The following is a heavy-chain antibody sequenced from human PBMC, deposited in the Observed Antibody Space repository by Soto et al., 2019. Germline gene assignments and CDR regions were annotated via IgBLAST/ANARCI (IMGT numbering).Heavy chain of an antibody. CDR2: ISAYNGNT. D-gene: IGHD6-6*01. J-gene: IGHJ5*02. V-gene: IGHV1-18*01. CDR1: GYTFTSYG. Sequence: ASVKVSCKASGYTFTSYGISWVRQAPGQGLEWMGWISAYNGNTNYAQKLQGRVTMTTDTSTSTAYMELRSLRSDDTAVYYCARGAYSSFVGYNRFDPWGQGTLVTVSS. CDR3: ARGAYSSFVGYNRFDP.